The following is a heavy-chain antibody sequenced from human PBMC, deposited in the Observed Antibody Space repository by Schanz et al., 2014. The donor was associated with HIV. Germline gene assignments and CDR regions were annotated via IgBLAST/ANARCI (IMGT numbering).Heavy chain of an antibody. V-gene: IGHV3-74*01. CDR3: ARALGRFRLYHLDY. Sequence: EVQLVESGGGLVQPGGSLRLSCAASGFTFSSHWMHWVRQAPGKGLVWVSSISGNGDSAYYADSVKGRFTISRDNSKNTLFLQMNSLRAEDTAVYYCARALGRFRLYHLDYWGQGTLVTVSS. J-gene: IGHJ4*02. CDR1: GFTFSSHW. CDR2: ISGNGDSA. D-gene: IGHD3-16*01.